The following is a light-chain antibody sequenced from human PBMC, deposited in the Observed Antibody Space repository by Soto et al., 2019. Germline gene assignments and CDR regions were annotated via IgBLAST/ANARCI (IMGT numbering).Light chain of an antibody. Sequence: EIVLTQSPGTLSLSPGERATLSCRASQSVSSNYLAWYQQKPGQAPRLLIYGASSRATGIQDRFSGSGPGTDFTLTISRLEPEDFAVYYCQQYGSSRTFGQGTKV. V-gene: IGKV3-20*01. J-gene: IGKJ1*01. CDR3: QQYGSSRT. CDR2: GAS. CDR1: QSVSSNY.